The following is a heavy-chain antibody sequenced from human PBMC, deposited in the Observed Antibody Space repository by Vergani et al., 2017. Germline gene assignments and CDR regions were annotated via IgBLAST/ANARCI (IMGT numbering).Heavy chain of an antibody. CDR1: GGSISSSSYY. Sequence: QLQLQESRPGLVKPSETLSLTCTVSGGSISSSSYYWGWIRQPPGKGLEWIGSIYYSGSTYYNPSLKSRVTISVDTSKNQFSLKLSSVTAADTAVYYCARQRGNWNYGHHDYWGQGTLVTVSS. V-gene: IGHV4-39*01. CDR3: ARQRGNWNYGHHDY. D-gene: IGHD1-7*01. J-gene: IGHJ4*02. CDR2: IYYSGST.